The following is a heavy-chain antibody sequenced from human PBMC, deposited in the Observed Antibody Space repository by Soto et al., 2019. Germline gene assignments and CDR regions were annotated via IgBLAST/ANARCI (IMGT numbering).Heavy chain of an antibody. V-gene: IGHV4-39*01. CDR3: ARRERAAGTDWWFDP. D-gene: IGHD6-13*01. CDR2: TYYSGST. Sequence: QLQLQESGPGLVKPSATLSLTCTVSGGSISSNNFHWGWIRQPPGKGREWIGITYYSGSTYYSPSLKSPVTITVDTSKNQFSLKLSSVTAADTAVYYCARRERAAGTDWWFDPWGQGTLVTVSS. J-gene: IGHJ5*02. CDR1: GGSISSNNFH.